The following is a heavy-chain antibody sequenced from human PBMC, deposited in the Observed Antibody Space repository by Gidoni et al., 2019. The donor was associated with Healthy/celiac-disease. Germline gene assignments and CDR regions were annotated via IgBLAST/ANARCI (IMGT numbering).Heavy chain of an antibody. CDR2: ISGSGGST. Sequence: EVQLLESGGGLVQPGGSLRLSFAASVFTSSSFAMSWVRQAPGKGLEWVSAISGSGGSTYYADSVKGRFTISRDKSKNTLYLQMNSLRAEDTAVYYCAKDTGYYYDSSGYCDYWGQGTLVTVSS. CDR1: VFTSSSFA. J-gene: IGHJ4*02. V-gene: IGHV3-23*01. CDR3: AKDTGYYYDSSGYCDY. D-gene: IGHD3-22*01.